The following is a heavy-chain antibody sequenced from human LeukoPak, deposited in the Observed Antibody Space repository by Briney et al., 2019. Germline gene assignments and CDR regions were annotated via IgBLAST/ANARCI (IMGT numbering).Heavy chain of an antibody. D-gene: IGHD2-15*01. Sequence: HTGGSLRLSCAASGFTFSTYSMNWVRQAPGKGLEWVAVISYDGSNKYYADSVKGRFTISRDNSKNTLYLQMNSLRAEDTAVYYCARAAYVVAASFDYWGQGTLVTVSS. CDR3: ARAAYVVAASFDY. CDR1: GFTFSTYS. CDR2: ISYDGSNK. J-gene: IGHJ4*02. V-gene: IGHV3-30*03.